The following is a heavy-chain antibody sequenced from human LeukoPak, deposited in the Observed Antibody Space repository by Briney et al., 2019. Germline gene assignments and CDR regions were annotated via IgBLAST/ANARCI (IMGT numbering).Heavy chain of an antibody. CDR3: ARGLGRWLQLRWFDP. CDR1: GGSVSSGSYY. Sequence: PSETLSLTCTVSGGSVSSGSYYWSWIRQPPGKGLEWIGYIYYSGSTNYNPSLKSRVTISVDTSKNQFSLKLSSVTAADTAVYYCARGLGRWLQLRWFDPWGQGTLVTVSS. V-gene: IGHV4-61*01. D-gene: IGHD5-24*01. CDR2: IYYSGST. J-gene: IGHJ5*02.